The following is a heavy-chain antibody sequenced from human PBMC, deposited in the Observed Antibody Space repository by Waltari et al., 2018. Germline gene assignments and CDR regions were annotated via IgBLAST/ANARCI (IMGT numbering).Heavy chain of an antibody. J-gene: IGHJ4*02. D-gene: IGHD2-21*01. CDR1: GFTFGSNW. CDR3: ARAYS. Sequence: EMQLVESGGTLVQPGGSLRRSCAASGFTFGSNWMSWVRQAPGKVMEWVASIKEDGNERYYLDSVKGRFTISRDNAKNSLYLQMNSLTAEDTALYYCARAYSWGQGTLVTVSS. V-gene: IGHV3-7*01. CDR2: IKEDGNER.